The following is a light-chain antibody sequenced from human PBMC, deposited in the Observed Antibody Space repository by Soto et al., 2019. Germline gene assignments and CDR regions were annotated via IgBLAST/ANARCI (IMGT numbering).Light chain of an antibody. CDR2: AAS. CDR3: QQASTFPRT. Sequence: DVQMTQSPSSVSASVGDRVTITCRASQDVSSWLVWYQQKPGQAPKLLIYAASNLQSGVPSRFSGSGSGTDFTLTISSLQPEDSATYFCQQASTFPRTLGGGTKVDIK. V-gene: IGKV1-12*01. J-gene: IGKJ4*01. CDR1: QDVSSW.